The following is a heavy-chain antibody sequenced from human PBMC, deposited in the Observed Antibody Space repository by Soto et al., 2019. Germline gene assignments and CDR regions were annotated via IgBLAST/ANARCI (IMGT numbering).Heavy chain of an antibody. Sequence: QVQLQELGPGLVKPSETLSLTCAVSGDSISSFYCMWIRQPAGKGLESIGYLYYGRSANYNPSLKSRVTLSVDTSTNQCSLTLSSMTAADTAVYYCALRSMAVVPDYWGQGTLVTVSS. V-gene: IGHV4-59*01. CDR2: LYYGRSA. CDR1: GDSISSFY. D-gene: IGHD3-22*01. CDR3: ALRSMAVVPDY. J-gene: IGHJ4*02.